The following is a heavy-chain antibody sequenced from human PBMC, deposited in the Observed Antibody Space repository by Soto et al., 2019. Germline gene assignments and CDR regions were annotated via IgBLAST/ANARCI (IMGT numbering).Heavy chain of an antibody. J-gene: IGHJ4*02. V-gene: IGHV4-30-4*01. CDR3: ARSIGRNYFDY. D-gene: IGHD6-6*01. Sequence: QVQLQESGPGLVKPSQTLSLTCTVSGDSINSGDHYWSWIRQRPGKGLEWIGYIYYRGNTYYNPSLKSRVSISVDTTKTQFSLKLSSVIAADTAVYYCARSIGRNYFDYRGQGTLVTVSS. CDR2: IYYRGNT. CDR1: GDSINSGDHY.